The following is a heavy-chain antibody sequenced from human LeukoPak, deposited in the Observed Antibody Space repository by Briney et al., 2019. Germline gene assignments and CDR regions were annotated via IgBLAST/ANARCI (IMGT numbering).Heavy chain of an antibody. CDR2: ISGSGRTI. Sequence: EGSLRLSCAASGFTFSSYEMNWVRQAPGKGLEWVSYISGSGRTIYYANSVKGRFTISRDNAKNSLYLQMNSLRADDTAVYYCARLDASGLDYWGQGTLVTVSS. CDR3: ARLDASGLDY. V-gene: IGHV3-48*03. CDR1: GFTFSSYE. J-gene: IGHJ4*02. D-gene: IGHD6-19*01.